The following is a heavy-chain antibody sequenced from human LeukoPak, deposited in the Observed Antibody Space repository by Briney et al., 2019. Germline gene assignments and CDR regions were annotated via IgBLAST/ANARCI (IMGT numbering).Heavy chain of an antibody. Sequence: GGSLRLSCAASGFTFSSYAMSWVRQAPGKGLEWVSAISGSGGSTYYADSVKGRFTISRDNSKNTLYLQMNSLRAEDTAVYYCARLYCGGSCYKGAGDYWGQGTLVTVSS. J-gene: IGHJ4*02. CDR1: GFTFSSYA. CDR2: ISGSGGST. D-gene: IGHD2-21*01. CDR3: ARLYCGGSCYKGAGDY. V-gene: IGHV3-23*01.